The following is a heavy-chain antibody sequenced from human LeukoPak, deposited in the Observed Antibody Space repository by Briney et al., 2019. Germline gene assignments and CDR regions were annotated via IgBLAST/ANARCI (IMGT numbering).Heavy chain of an antibody. CDR2: IYYSGST. Sequence: PSETLSLTRTVSGGSISSYYGSCIRRPPGKAVEGIVYIYYSGSTNSNPSLKSRVTISVDTSKNQFSLKLSSVTAADTAVYYCARGTYSSSWYLDYWGQGTLVTVSS. V-gene: IGHV4-59*08. CDR1: GGSISSYY. CDR3: ARGTYSSSWYLDY. D-gene: IGHD6-13*01. J-gene: IGHJ4*02.